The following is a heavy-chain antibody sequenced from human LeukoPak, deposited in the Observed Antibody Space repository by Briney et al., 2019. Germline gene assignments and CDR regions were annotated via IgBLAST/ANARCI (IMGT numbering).Heavy chain of an antibody. J-gene: IGHJ3*02. CDR2: ISGSGGST. CDR1: GFTFSSYA. V-gene: IGHV3-23*01. CDR3: AKLSGDMGDAFDI. Sequence: GGSLRLSCAASGFTFSSYAMSWVRQAPGKGLEWVPAISGSGGSTYYADSVKGRFTISRDNSKNTLYLQMNSLRAEDTAVYYCAKLSGDMGDAFDIWGQGTMVTVSS. D-gene: IGHD3-9*01.